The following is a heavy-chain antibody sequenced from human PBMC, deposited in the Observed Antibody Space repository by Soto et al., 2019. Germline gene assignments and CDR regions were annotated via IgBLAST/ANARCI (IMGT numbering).Heavy chain of an antibody. Sequence: QVQLQESGPGLVKSSQTLSLTCTVSGGSISSGGSYWSWIRQRPGKGLGWIGDIFYSDSFYYTPSLKGRVVILAGTSKNQFTLKLSSVTDADTAVYYCARAPETPPIFGVVRPYFFDFWGQGTLVTVSS. D-gene: IGHD3-3*01. V-gene: IGHV4-31*03. CDR2: IFYSDSF. CDR3: ARAPETPPIFGVVRPYFFDF. J-gene: IGHJ4*02. CDR1: GGSISSGGSY.